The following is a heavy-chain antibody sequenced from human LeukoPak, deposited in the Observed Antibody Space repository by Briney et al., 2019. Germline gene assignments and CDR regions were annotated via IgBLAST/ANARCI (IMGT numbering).Heavy chain of an antibody. CDR3: ARKNGLDY. V-gene: IGHV3-7*01. CDR1: GFTFSNAW. CDR2: IKQDGSEK. Sequence: GGSLRLSCAASGFTFSNAWMSWVRQAPGKGLEWVANIKQDGSEKYYVDSVKGRFTISRDNAKNSLYLQMNSLRAEDTAVYYCARKNGLDYWGQGTLVTVSS. J-gene: IGHJ4*02.